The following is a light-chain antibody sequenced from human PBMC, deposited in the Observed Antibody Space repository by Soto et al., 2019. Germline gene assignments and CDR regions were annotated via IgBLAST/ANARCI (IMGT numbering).Light chain of an antibody. CDR2: LNSDGRH. V-gene: IGLV4-69*01. CDR3: QTWGTDIPVV. Sequence: QPVLTQSPSASASLGASVKLTCTLRSGHSSYAIAWHQQQPEKGPRYLMKLNSDGRHSKGDGIPDRFSGSSSGAERYLTIARLRSEDEADYYCQTWGTDIPVVFGGGTKLTVL. CDR1: SGHSSYA. J-gene: IGLJ2*01.